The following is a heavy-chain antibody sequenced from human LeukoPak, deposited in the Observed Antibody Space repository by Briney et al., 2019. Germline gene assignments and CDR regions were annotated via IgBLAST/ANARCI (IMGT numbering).Heavy chain of an antibody. CDR2: ISYDGSNK. Sequence: GRFLRLSCAASGFTFSSYGMHWVRQAPGKGLEWVAVISYDGSNKYFADSVKGRFAISRDNSKNTLYLQMTSLRAEDTALYYCAKDGGLLSYYFDYWGQGTLVTVSS. D-gene: IGHD3-10*01. CDR1: GFTFSSYG. V-gene: IGHV3-30*18. J-gene: IGHJ4*02. CDR3: AKDGGLLSYYFDY.